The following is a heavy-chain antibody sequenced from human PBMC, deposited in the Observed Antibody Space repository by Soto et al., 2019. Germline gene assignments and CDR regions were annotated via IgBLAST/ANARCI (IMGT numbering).Heavy chain of an antibody. J-gene: IGHJ6*02. CDR2: ISYDGSNK. V-gene: IGHV3-30*18. CDR1: GFTFSSYG. D-gene: IGHD5-12*01. Sequence: QVQLVESGGGVVQPGRSLRLSCAASGFTFSSYGMHGVRQAPGKGLEWVAVISYDGSNKYYADSVKGRFTISRDNSKNTLYLQMNSLRAEDTAVYYCAKSIGYDNLDYYYYGMDVWGQGTTVTVSS. CDR3: AKSIGYDNLDYYYYGMDV.